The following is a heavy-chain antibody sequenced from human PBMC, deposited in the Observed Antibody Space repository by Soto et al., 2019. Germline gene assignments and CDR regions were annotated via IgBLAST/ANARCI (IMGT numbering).Heavy chain of an antibody. Sequence: VASVKVSCKASGGTFSSYAISWVRQAPGQGLEWMGGIIPIFGTANYAQKFQGRVTITADESTSTAYVELSSLRSEDTAVYYCARVGELHDYYYGMDVWGQGTTVTVSS. D-gene: IGHD1-7*01. CDR2: IIPIFGTA. CDR1: GGTFSSYA. J-gene: IGHJ6*02. CDR3: ARVGELHDYYYGMDV. V-gene: IGHV1-69*13.